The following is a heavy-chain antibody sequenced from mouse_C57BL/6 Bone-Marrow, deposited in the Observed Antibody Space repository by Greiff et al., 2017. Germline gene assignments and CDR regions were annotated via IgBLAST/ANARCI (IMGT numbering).Heavy chain of an antibody. CDR2: INPNNGGT. CDR3: ARKGAMDY. J-gene: IGHJ4*01. CDR1: GYTFTDYN. V-gene: IGHV1-18*01. Sequence: EVQLVESGPELVKPGASVKIPCKASGYTFTDYNMDWVKQSHGKSLEWIGDINPNNGGTIYNQKFKGKATLTVEKSSSTAYMELRSLTSEDTAVYYCARKGAMDYWGQGTSVTVSS.